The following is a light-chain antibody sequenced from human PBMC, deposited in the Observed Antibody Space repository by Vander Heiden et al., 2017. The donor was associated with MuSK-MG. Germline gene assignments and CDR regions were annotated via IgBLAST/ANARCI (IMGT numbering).Light chain of an antibody. V-gene: IGKV4-1*01. CDR1: QSVLHSSNNRNY. CDR2: WAS. CDR3: QQYDSTPYT. J-gene: IGKJ2*01. Sequence: DIVMTQSPDSLAVSLGERATINCKSGQSVLHSSNNRNYIAWYQQKPGQPPKLLIYWASTRESGVPDRFSGSGSGTDFTLTISSLQAEDVAVYYCQQYDSTPYTFGQGTKLEIK.